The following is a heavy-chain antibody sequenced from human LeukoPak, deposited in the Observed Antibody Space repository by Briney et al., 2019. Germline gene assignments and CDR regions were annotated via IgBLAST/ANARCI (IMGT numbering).Heavy chain of an antibody. V-gene: IGHV3-13*01. CDR3: ARGTYDRSFDY. D-gene: IGHD3-22*01. Sequence: GGSLRLSCAASGFTFSTYDMHWVRQPTGKGLEWVSAIDTAGDTYYPGSVKGRFTISRENAKNSLYLQMNSLRAEDTAVYYCARGTYDRSFDYWGQGTLVTVSS. CDR2: IDTAGDT. J-gene: IGHJ4*02. CDR1: GFTFSTYD.